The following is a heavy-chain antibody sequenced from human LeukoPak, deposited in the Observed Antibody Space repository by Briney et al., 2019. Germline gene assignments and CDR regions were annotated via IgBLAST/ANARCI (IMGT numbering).Heavy chain of an antibody. V-gene: IGHV3-30*02. Sequence: GGSLRLSCVAPGFTFSSHGMHWVRQAPGKGLEWVAFVRYDGSNKYYADSVKGRFTISRDNSKNTMYLQMNSLRVEDTAVYYCAKDRGSSWTFDYWGQGTLVTVSS. CDR1: GFTFSSHG. D-gene: IGHD6-13*01. J-gene: IGHJ4*02. CDR2: VRYDGSNK. CDR3: AKDRGSSWTFDY.